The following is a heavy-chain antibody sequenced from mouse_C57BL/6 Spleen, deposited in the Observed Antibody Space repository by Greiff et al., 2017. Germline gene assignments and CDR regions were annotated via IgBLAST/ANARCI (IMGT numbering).Heavy chain of an antibody. J-gene: IGHJ2*01. CDR1: GYTFTSYW. CDR3: ARSYYGSSYVDY. Sequence: VQLQQPGAELVRPGTSVKLSCKASGYTFTSYWMHWVKQRPGHGLEWIGVIDPSDSYTNYNQKFKGKATLTVDTSSSTAYMQLSSLTSEDSAVYYCARSYYGSSYVDYWGQGTTLTVSS. CDR2: IDPSDSYT. V-gene: IGHV1-59*01. D-gene: IGHD1-1*01.